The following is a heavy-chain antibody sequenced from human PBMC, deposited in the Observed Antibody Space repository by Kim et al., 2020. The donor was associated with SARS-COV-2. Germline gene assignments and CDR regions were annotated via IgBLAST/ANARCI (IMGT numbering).Heavy chain of an antibody. CDR2: IYYSGST. J-gene: IGHJ5*02. Sequence: SETLSLTCTVSGGSISSYYWSWIRQPPGKGLEWIGYIYYSGSTNYNPSLKSRVTISVDTSKNQFSLKLSSVTAADTAVYYCARGYYDILTGFGPDNWFDPWGQGTLVTVSS. CDR1: GGSISSYY. V-gene: IGHV4-59*01. CDR3: ARGYYDILTGFGPDNWFDP. D-gene: IGHD3-9*01.